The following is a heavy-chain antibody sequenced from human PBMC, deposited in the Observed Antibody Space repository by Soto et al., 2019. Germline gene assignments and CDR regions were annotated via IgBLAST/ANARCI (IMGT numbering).Heavy chain of an antibody. CDR3: AKDLDVVMVLSATRGLDC. CDR1: GFTFSNFG. Sequence: VQLVEAGGGMIQPGKSLRLSCVGSGFTFSNFGMHWVRQAPGKGLEWVAGVSYDGRSESYVDSVRGRFTLSRDNSKNTLSLQMISMRTEDTSVYYCAKDLDVVMVLSATRGLDCWGQGTTVTVSS. D-gene: IGHD2-15*01. CDR2: VSYDGRSE. V-gene: IGHV3-30*18. J-gene: IGHJ6*02.